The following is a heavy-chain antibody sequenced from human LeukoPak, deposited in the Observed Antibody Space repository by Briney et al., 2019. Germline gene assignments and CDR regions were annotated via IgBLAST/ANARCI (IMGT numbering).Heavy chain of an antibody. V-gene: IGHV3-53*01. CDR3: ARATLDN. CDR2: IYSGGST. Sequence: PGGSLILSCAAPGFTVSNNYISWVRQAPGKGLEWVSVIYSGGSTKYADSVKARFTISRDNSKNTVYLQMNSLRVDDTAVYYCARATLDNWGQGTLVTVSS. J-gene: IGHJ4*02. CDR1: GFTVSNNY.